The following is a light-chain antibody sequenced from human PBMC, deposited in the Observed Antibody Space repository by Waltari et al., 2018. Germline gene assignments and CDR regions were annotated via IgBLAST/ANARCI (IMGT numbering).Light chain of an antibody. Sequence: DIQMTQYPSSLSASVGDRGTITCRARQGISNSLAWYQQKPGNAPKLLLYDASRLENGVPSRFSGSGSGTYYTLPISSLQPEDFATSYCQQYYSIALNFGGGTKVEIK. CDR1: QGISNS. CDR2: DAS. J-gene: IGKJ4*01. V-gene: IGKV1-NL1*01. CDR3: QQYYSIALN.